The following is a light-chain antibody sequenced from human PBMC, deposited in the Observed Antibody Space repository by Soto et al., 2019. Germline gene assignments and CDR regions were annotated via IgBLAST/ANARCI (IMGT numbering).Light chain of an antibody. Sequence: DIQMTQSPSSVSASVGDRVTITCRASQGISSWLDWYQQKPGRPPKLLIYAASTLQSGVPSRFSGSGSGTEFTLTITSLQPEDFATYYCLQTNTFPRTFGGGTKVEIK. CDR2: AAS. CDR1: QGISSW. V-gene: IGKV1-12*01. J-gene: IGKJ4*01. CDR3: LQTNTFPRT.